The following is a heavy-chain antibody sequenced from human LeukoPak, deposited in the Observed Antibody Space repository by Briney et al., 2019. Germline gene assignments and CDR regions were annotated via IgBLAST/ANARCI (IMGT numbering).Heavy chain of an antibody. CDR3: ARPGGWYFRLYYFDY. CDR2: INHSGST. D-gene: IGHD6-19*01. J-gene: IGHJ4*02. CDR1: GGSFRGYY. V-gene: IGHV4-34*01. Sequence: SETLSLTCAVYGGSFRGYYWSWLRQPPGKGLEWIGEINHSGSTNYNPSLKSRVTISVDTSKNQFSLKLSSVTAADTAVYYRARPGGWYFRLYYFDYWGQGTLVTVSS.